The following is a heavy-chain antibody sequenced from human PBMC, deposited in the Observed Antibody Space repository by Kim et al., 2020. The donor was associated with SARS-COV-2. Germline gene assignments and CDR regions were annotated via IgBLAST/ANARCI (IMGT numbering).Heavy chain of an antibody. CDR3: ARRVGAIPYFDY. Sequence: RYSPSFQGQVTISADKSISTAYLQWSSLKASDTAMYYCARRVGAIPYFDYWGQGTLVTVSS. V-gene: IGHV5-51*01. D-gene: IGHD1-26*01. J-gene: IGHJ4*02.